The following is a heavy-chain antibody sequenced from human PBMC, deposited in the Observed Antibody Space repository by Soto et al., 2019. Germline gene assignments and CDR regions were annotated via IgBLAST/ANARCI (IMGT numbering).Heavy chain of an antibody. V-gene: IGHV1-69*13. Sequence: QVQLVQSGAEVKKPGSSVKVSCKASGGSFSTYGINWVRLAPGQGLEWMGGIIPKFGTTNYAQKFRGRVTMTADESTNTAYMELNYLRSEDTAVYFCAREFDPYYGGNSLSLDYWGQGTLVTVSS. J-gene: IGHJ4*02. CDR2: IIPKFGTT. CDR3: AREFDPYYGGNSLSLDY. D-gene: IGHD4-17*01. CDR1: GGSFSTYG.